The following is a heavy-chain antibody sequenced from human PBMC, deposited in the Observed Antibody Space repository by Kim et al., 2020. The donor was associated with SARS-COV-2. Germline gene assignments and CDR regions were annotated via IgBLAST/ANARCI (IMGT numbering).Heavy chain of an antibody. J-gene: IGHJ5*02. Sequence: ASVKVSCKASGYTFTGYYMHWVRQAPGQGLEWMGRINPNSGGTNYAQKFQGRVTMTRDTSISTAYMELSRLRSDDTAVYYCAREQGTMVRVRNGQARFDPWGQGTLVTVSS. CDR1: GYTFTGYY. D-gene: IGHD3-10*01. CDR2: INPNSGGT. V-gene: IGHV1-2*06. CDR3: AREQGTMVRVRNGQARFDP.